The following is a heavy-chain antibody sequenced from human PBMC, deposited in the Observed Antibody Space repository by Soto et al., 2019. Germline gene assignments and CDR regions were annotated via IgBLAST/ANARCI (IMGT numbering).Heavy chain of an antibody. CDR1: GGSISSYY. J-gene: IGHJ5*02. D-gene: IGHD6-13*01. V-gene: IGHV4-59*01. CDR2: IYYSGST. CDR3: ARCGPGKAAAGTNWFDP. Sequence: QVQLQESGPGLVKPSETLSLTCTVSGGSISSYYWSWIRQPPGKGLEWVGYIYYSGSTNYNPSLKSRVTISVDTTKNQFSLELSSVTAADTAVYYCARCGPGKAAAGTNWFDPWGQGTLVTVSS.